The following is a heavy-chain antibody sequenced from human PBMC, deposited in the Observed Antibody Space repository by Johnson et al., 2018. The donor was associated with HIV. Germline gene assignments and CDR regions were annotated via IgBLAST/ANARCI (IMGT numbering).Heavy chain of an antibody. Sequence: VQLVESGGGLVQPGGSLRLSCAASGFTFSNYWMSWVRQAPGKGLEWVANIKQDGSEKYYVDSVKGRFTISRDNSKNTLYLQMNSLRAEDTAVYYCARDRLGYSSSWGGVDAFDIWGQGTMVTVSS. V-gene: IGHV3-7*01. CDR3: ARDRLGYSSSWGGVDAFDI. D-gene: IGHD6-13*01. J-gene: IGHJ3*02. CDR2: IKQDGSEK. CDR1: GFTFSNYW.